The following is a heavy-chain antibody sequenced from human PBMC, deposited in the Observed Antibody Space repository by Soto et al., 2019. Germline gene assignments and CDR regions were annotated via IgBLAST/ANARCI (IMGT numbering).Heavy chain of an antibody. Sequence: SETLSLTCSIYSGSFSGYYWSWIRQPPGKGLEWIGEISQSGNTNYSPSLKSRVSISIDTSKKQFSLNLASVSAADTAVYYCARAPKVSGSSQTRPDFWGQGTLVTVS. CDR2: ISQSGNT. J-gene: IGHJ4*02. D-gene: IGHD6-6*01. V-gene: IGHV4-34*01. CDR1: SGSFSGYY. CDR3: ARAPKVSGSSQTRPDF.